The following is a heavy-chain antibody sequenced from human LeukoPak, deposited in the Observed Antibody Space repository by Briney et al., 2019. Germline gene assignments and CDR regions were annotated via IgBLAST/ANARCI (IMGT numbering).Heavy chain of an antibody. Sequence: PSETLSLTCAVSGYSISSGYYWGWIRQPPGKGLEWIGSIYHSGSTYYNPSLKSRVTISVDTSKNQFSLKLSSVTAADTAVYYCARPIGGYCSSTSCYRGGAFDIWGQGTMVTVSS. J-gene: IGHJ3*02. CDR3: ARPIGGYCSSTSCYRGGAFDI. CDR2: IYHSGST. V-gene: IGHV4-38-2*01. D-gene: IGHD2-2*02. CDR1: GYSISSGYY.